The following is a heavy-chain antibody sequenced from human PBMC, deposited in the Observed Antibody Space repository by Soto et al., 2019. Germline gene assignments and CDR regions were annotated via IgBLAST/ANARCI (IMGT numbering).Heavy chain of an antibody. V-gene: IGHV3-66*01. CDR3: ARVRYSGYDYYYYYYMDV. CDR1: GFTVSSNY. CDR2: IYSGGST. J-gene: IGHJ6*03. D-gene: IGHD5-12*01. Sequence: GGSLRLSCAASGFTVSSNYMSWVRQAPGKGLEWVSVIYSGGSTYYADSVKGRFTISRDNSKNTLYLQMNSLRAEDTAVYYCARVRYSGYDYYYYYYMDVWGKGTTVTVS.